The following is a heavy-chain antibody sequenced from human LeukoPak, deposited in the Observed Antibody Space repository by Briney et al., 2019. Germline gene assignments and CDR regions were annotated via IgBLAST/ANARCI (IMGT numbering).Heavy chain of an antibody. CDR2: IVVGSGNT. D-gene: IGHD3-22*01. Sequence: ASVKVSCKASGFTFTSSAMQWVRQARGQRLEWIGWIVVGSGNTNYAQKFQERVTITRDMSTSTAYMELSSLRSEDTAVYYCAARYYYDSSGHTYWGQGTLVTVSS. J-gene: IGHJ4*02. V-gene: IGHV1-58*02. CDR3: AARYYYDSSGHTY. CDR1: GFTFTSSA.